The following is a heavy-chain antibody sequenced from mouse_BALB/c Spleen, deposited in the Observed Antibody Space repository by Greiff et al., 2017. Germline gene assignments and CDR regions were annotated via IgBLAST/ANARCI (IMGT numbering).Heavy chain of an antibody. D-gene: IGHD2-3*01. CDR2: ISSGGSYT. CDR3: AREGPPDDGYYGFAY. V-gene: IGHV5-9-4*01. Sequence: EVHLVESGGGLVKPGGSLKLSCAASGFTFSSYAMSWVRQSPEKRLEWVAEISSGGSYTYYPDTVTGRFTISRDNAKNTLYLEMSSLRSEDTAMYYCAREGPPDDGYYGFAYWGQGTLVTVSA. J-gene: IGHJ3*01. CDR1: GFTFSSYA.